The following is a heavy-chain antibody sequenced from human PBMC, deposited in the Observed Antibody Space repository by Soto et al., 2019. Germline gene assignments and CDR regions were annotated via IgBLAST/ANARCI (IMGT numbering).Heavy chain of an antibody. J-gene: IGHJ4*02. CDR3: ARSSTEYSSAAADY. D-gene: IGHD6-19*01. V-gene: IGHV4-39*01. CDR2: IYYSGST. CDR1: GGSISSSIYS. Sequence: SETLSLTCTVSGGSISSSIYSWDWIRQPPGKGLEWIGTIYYSGSTYYNPSLKSRVTLSVDTSKNQFSLRLSSVTAADTAVYYCARSSTEYSSAAADYWGQGTLVTVSS.